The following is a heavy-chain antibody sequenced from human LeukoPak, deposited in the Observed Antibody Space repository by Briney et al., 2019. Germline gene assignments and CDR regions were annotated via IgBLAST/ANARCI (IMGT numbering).Heavy chain of an antibody. CDR3: VRRGLDYGDYEWFDP. CDR1: GFTFRNYP. D-gene: IGHD4-17*01. J-gene: IGHJ5*02. V-gene: IGHV3-30*04. Sequence: GGSLRLSCAASGFTFRNYPMHWVRQAPGKGLEWVSIISYDGSKTYYVDSVKGRFTISRDNSKNTLYLQMNSLRPEDTAVYYCVRRGLDYGDYEWFDPWGQGTLVTVSS. CDR2: ISYDGSKT.